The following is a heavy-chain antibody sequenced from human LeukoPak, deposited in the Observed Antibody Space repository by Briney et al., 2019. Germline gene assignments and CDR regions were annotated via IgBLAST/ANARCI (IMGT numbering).Heavy chain of an antibody. J-gene: IGHJ5*02. CDR2: IYYSGST. CDR1: SGSISSYY. D-gene: IGHD3-10*01. Sequence: PSETLSLTCTVSSGSISSYYWRWIPQPPGKGLEWIVYIYYSGSTNYKPSLKSRVTISVDTSKNQFSLKLSSVTAADTAVYYCARRNMVRGVIGWFDPWGQGTLVTVSS. V-gene: IGHV4-59*01. CDR3: ARRNMVRGVIGWFDP.